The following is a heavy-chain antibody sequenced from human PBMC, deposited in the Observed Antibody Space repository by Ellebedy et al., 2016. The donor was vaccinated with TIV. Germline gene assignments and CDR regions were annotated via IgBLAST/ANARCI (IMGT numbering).Heavy chain of an antibody. CDR2: IGATGIHT. J-gene: IGHJ4*02. V-gene: IGHV3-23*01. Sequence: GGSLRLSCAASGFDFTAYAMSWVRQAPGKGLEWVSGIGATGIHTYYADAVKGRFTVSRDNSKNTLYLRMNSLRVEDTAVYYCAKGPEQWLIKSGGFEDWGQGTLVTVSS. D-gene: IGHD6-19*01. CDR1: GFDFTAYA. CDR3: AKGPEQWLIKSGGFED.